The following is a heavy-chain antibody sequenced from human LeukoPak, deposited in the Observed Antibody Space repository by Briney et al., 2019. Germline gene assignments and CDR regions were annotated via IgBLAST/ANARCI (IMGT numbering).Heavy chain of an antibody. CDR1: GGSFSGYY. D-gene: IGHD3-10*01. Sequence: SETLSLTCAVYGGSFSGYYWSWIRQPPGKGLEWIGEINHSGSTNYNPSLKSRVTISVDTSKNQFSLKLSSVTAADTAVYYCASTRTITMVRGVYAYWGQGTLVTVSS. CDR2: INHSGST. V-gene: IGHV4-34*01. J-gene: IGHJ4*02. CDR3: ASTRTITMVRGVYAY.